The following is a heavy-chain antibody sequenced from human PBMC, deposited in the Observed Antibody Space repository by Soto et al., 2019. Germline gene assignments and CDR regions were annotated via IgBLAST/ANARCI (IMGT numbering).Heavy chain of an antibody. CDR3: ARKAWTRLDY. CDR1: GGSITASVW. J-gene: IGHJ4*02. CDR2: VFHTGSV. V-gene: IGHV4-4*02. Sequence: QLRLQESGPGLVKPSETLSLTCSISGGSITASVWWTWVRLTPEKGLQWIGEVFHTGSVNYNPSLQSRLTISVDKSMGQFSLRLTSVTAADTAVYYCARKAWTRLDYWSQGALVTVSS. D-gene: IGHD1-1*01.